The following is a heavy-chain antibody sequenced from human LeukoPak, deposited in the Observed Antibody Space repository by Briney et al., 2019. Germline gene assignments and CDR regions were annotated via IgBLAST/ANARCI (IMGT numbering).Heavy chain of an antibody. CDR1: GGSISGFY. J-gene: IGHJ4*02. V-gene: IGHV4-4*07. CDR3: ARTSATGGTYFDY. CDR2: IYATGNT. D-gene: IGHD1-26*01. Sequence: SETLSLTCTVSGGSISGFYWSWIRQPAGEGLEWIGRIYATGNTHYNPSLKSRVTVSVDTSKNQFSLKLTSVTAADTAVNFCARTSATGGTYFDYWGQGTLVTVSS.